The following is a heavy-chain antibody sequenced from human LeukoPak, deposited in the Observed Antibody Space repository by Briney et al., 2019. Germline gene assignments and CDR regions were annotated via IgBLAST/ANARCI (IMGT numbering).Heavy chain of an antibody. CDR1: GFTFSSHA. Sequence: PGGSLRLSCAASGFTFSSHAMHWVRQAPGKGREGVAVISYDGSNKVYADSVKGRFIISRDSSKNTLYLQMNSLRREDTAVYYCARDSSIGYDRVNFDYWGQGTLVTVSS. J-gene: IGHJ4*02. CDR2: ISYDGSNK. V-gene: IGHV3-30*04. CDR3: ARDSSIGYDRVNFDY. D-gene: IGHD3-22*01.